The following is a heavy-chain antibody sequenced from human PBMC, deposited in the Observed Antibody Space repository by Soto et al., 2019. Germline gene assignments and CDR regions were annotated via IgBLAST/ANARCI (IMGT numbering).Heavy chain of an antibody. CDR3: ARGDSSGYYYQNDY. CDR2: IIPIFGTA. D-gene: IGHD3-22*01. Sequence: SVKVSCKASGGTFSSYAMSWVRQAPGQGLEWMGGIIPIFGTANYAQKFQGRVTITADESTSTAYMELSSLRSEDTAVYYCARGDSSGYYYQNDYWGQGTLVTVSS. CDR1: GGTFSSYA. V-gene: IGHV1-69*13. J-gene: IGHJ4*02.